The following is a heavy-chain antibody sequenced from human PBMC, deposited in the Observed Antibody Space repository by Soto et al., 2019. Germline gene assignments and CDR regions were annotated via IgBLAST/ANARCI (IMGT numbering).Heavy chain of an antibody. D-gene: IGHD3-10*01. CDR1: GFTFSSYA. Sequence: GGSLRLSCAASGFTFSSYAMSWVRQAPGKGLEWVAVIWYDGSNKYYADSVKGRFTISRDNSKNTLYLQMNSLRAEDTAVYYCARPADRRGHYWFDPWGQGTLVTVSS. J-gene: IGHJ5*02. CDR3: ARPADRRGHYWFDP. CDR2: IWYDGSNK. V-gene: IGHV3-33*08.